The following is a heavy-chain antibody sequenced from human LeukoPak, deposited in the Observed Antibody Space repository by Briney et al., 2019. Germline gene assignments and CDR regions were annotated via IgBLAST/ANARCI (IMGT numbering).Heavy chain of an antibody. CDR3: ARKNYDFWSGCYDGFDP. V-gene: IGHV4-59*01. D-gene: IGHD3-3*01. J-gene: IGHJ5*02. CDR1: GGSISSYY. Sequence: PSETLSLTCTVSGGSISSYYWSWIRQPPGKGLEWIGYIYYSGSTNYNPSLKSRVTISVDTSKNQFSLKLSSVTAADTAVYYCARKNYDFWSGCYDGFDPWGQGTLATVSS. CDR2: IYYSGST.